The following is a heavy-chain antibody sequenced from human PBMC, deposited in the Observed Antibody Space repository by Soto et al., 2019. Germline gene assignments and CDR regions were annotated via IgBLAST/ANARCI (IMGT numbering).Heavy chain of an antibody. CDR1: GFIFENFG. Sequence: VGSLRLSCAASGFIFENFGMSWVRQAQGKGLEWISSISGSGFKKYYADSVKGRFTISRDNSKSTVYLELNNLSAEDTAVYHYAKNQGVELVPLATVDWFDPWGQGSVVTVSS. J-gene: IGHJ5*02. D-gene: IGHD1-26*01. CDR3: AKNQGVELVPLATVDWFDP. V-gene: IGHV3-23*01. CDR2: ISGSGFKK.